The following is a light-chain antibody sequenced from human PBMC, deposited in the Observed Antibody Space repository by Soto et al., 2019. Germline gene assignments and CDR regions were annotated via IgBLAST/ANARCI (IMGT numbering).Light chain of an antibody. CDR3: QQYGSSPTWT. CDR1: QSVSSRY. Sequence: EIVLTQSPGTLSLSPGQISTLSCRASQSVSSRYLAWYQQKPGQAPRLLIYGASSRATGIPDRFSGSGSGTDFTLTISRLQPADFAAYYCQQYGSSPTWTFGQGTQVDIK. V-gene: IGKV3-20*01. J-gene: IGKJ1*01. CDR2: GAS.